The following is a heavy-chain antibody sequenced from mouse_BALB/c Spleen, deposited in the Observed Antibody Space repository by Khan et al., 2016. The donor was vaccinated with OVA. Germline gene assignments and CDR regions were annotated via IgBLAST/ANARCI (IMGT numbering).Heavy chain of an antibody. CDR2: INPSTDYT. Sequence: QVQLQQSGAELAKPGASVKMSCKASGYTFTNYWMHWVKQRPGQGLEWIGYINPSTDYTEYNQKFKDKATLTADKSSSTAYMQLTSLTSDDSSLYECVNHASSSAWFTYWGQGTLVTVSA. D-gene: IGHD1-1*01. CDR3: VNHASSSAWFTY. J-gene: IGHJ3*01. V-gene: IGHV1-7*01. CDR1: GYTFTNYW.